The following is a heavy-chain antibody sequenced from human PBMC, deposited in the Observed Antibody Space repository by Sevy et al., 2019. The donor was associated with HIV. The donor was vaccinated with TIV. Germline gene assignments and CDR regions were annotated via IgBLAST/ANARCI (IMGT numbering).Heavy chain of an antibody. CDR2: VSQSGSA. V-gene: IGHV4-34*01. CDR3: ARGPLFSPEYCSGGTCPTIDF. Sequence: SETLSLTCTVSGVSFSDYYWAWIRQAPGKGLEWIGEVSQSGSAKYHPSLRSRVIMPLDTSKNQFSLKLTSLTAADTAMYYCARGPLFSPEYCSGGTCPTIDFWSQGTLVTVSS. J-gene: IGHJ4*02. CDR1: GVSFSDYY. D-gene: IGHD2-15*01.